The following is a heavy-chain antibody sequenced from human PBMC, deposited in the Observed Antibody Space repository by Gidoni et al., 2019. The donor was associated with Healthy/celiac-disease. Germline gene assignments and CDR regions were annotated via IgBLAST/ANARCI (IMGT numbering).Heavy chain of an antibody. CDR1: GLTFSSYG. V-gene: IGHV3-30*18. CDR2: ISYDGSNK. J-gene: IGHJ6*02. Sequence: QVQLVESGGSVVQPRRSLRLSCAATGLTFSSYGMHWVRQAPGKGLEWVSVISYDGSNKYYADSVKGRFTISRDNSKNTLYLQMNSLRAEDTAVYYCAKEIIRASNYYYYGMDVWGQGTTVTVSS. CDR3: AKEIIRASNYYYYGMDV.